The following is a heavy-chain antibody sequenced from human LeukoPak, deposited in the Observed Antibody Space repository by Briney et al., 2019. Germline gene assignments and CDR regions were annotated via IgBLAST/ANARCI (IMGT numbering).Heavy chain of an antibody. D-gene: IGHD5-18*01. CDR1: GFTFSRFS. V-gene: IGHV3-21*05. CDR3: ARAIASYGDSAY. CDR2: ITSSSSDT. J-gene: IGHJ4*02. Sequence: GGSLRLSCVASGFTFSRFSMNWVRQAPGKGLEWLSYITSSSSDTYYADSLKGRFTTSRDNAKNSLYLQMNSLRADDTAVYYCARAIASYGDSAYWGQGTLVTVSS.